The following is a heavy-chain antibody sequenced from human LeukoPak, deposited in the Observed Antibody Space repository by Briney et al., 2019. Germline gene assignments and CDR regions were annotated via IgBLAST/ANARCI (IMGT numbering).Heavy chain of an antibody. CDR3: AKDHYYGSGSYSRWVYLDY. D-gene: IGHD3-10*01. Sequence: GGSLSLSCAASGFTFDDYTMHWVRQAPGKGLEWVSLISWDGGSTYYADSVKGRFTISRDNSKNSLYLQMNSLRTEDTALYFCAKDHYYGSGSYSRWVYLDYWGQGTLVTVSS. CDR2: ISWDGGST. J-gene: IGHJ4*02. V-gene: IGHV3-43*01. CDR1: GFTFDDYT.